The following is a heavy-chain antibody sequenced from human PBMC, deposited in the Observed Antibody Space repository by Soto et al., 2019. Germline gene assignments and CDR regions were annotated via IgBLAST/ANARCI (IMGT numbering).Heavy chain of an antibody. J-gene: IGHJ3*02. CDR3: AFGSWSAETFDI. CDR1: GYTFTSYG. CDR2: ISAYNGNT. D-gene: IGHD6-13*01. V-gene: IGHV1-18*01. Sequence: ASVKVSCKASGYTFTSYGISWVRQAPGQGLEWMGWISAYNGNTNSALRFQGRVALTADKSTSTAYLELTSLTSDDTATYFCAFGSWSAETFDIWGQGTMVTVSS.